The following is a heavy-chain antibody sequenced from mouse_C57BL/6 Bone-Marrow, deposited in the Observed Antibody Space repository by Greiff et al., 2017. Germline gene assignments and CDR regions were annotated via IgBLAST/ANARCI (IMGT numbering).Heavy chain of an antibody. CDR3: ARWVYGSVQWDFDF. D-gene: IGHD2-1*01. Sequence: EVQLQQSGPELVKPGASVKISCKASGYTFTDYYMNWVKQRPGQGLEWIGGIYPNSGSTSYNEKFKGKATLTVDKSSSTAYMELRSLTSEDSAVYYCARWVYGSVQWDFDFGCQGTTLTVSA. V-gene: IGHV1-26*01. CDR2: IYPNSGST. J-gene: IGHJ2*01. CDR1: GYTFTDYY.